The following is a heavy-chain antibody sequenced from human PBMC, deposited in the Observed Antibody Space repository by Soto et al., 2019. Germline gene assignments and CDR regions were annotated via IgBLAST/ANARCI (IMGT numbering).Heavy chain of an antibody. CDR3: ARVTSSWYYFDY. Sequence: SETLCLTCRVSGCSLSSYDGSWIRQPPGKGLEWIGYICDSGRTNHNPTRKSRVTISVDTYKNQFSLKLSPVAAADMDVYYCARVTSSWYYFDYWGQGTLVTVSS. D-gene: IGHD6-13*01. CDR2: ICDSGRT. V-gene: IGHV4-59*01. J-gene: IGHJ4*02. CDR1: GCSLSSYD.